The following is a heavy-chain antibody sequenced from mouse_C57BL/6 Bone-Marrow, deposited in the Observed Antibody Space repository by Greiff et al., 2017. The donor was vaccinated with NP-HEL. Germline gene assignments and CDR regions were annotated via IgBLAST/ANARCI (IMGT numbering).Heavy chain of an antibody. J-gene: IGHJ1*03. V-gene: IGHV5-9-1*02. CDR3: TRDQLTTVVAHWYFDV. Sequence: VKLMESGEGLVKPGGSLKLSCAASGFTFSSYAMSWVRQTPEKRLEWVAYISSGGDYIYYADTVKGRFTISRDNARNTLYLQMSSLKSEDTAMYYCTRDQLTTVVAHWYFDVWGTGTTVTVSS. D-gene: IGHD1-1*01. CDR2: ISSGGDYI. CDR1: GFTFSSYA.